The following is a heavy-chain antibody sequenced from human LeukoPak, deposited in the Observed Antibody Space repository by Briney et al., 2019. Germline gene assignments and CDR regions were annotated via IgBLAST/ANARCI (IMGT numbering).Heavy chain of an antibody. CDR2: IKQDGSEK. CDR1: GFTFTSHW. J-gene: IGHJ4*02. D-gene: IGHD3-3*01. Sequence: PGGSLRLSCIASGFTFTSHWMHWVRQAPGKGLEWVANIKQDGSEKYYVDSVKGRFTISRDNAKNSLYLQMNSLRAEDTGVYYCAKDHYWSIDYWGRGTLVTVSS. V-gene: IGHV3-7*01. CDR3: AKDHYWSIDY.